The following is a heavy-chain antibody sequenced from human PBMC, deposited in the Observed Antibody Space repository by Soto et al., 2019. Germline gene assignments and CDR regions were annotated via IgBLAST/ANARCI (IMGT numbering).Heavy chain of an antibody. V-gene: IGHV1-46*01. CDR3: ARERDSRSSDFWGRYMDV. CDR2: INPSGGDT. Sequence: QVQLVQSGAEVKQPGASVKVSCKSSGYPFTNYFILWVRQAPGQGLEWMGMINPSGGDTRYAQRLQGRITMTMDRPTSTVYMELSSLRSEDTAVYYCARERDSRSSDFWGRYMDVWGRGTSVNVSS. D-gene: IGHD6-6*01. J-gene: IGHJ6*02. CDR1: GYPFTNYF.